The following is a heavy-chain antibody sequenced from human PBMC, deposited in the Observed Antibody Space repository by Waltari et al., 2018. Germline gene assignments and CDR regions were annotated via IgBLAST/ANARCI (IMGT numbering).Heavy chain of an antibody. J-gene: IGHJ6*02. CDR2: ISSSGSTI. D-gene: IGHD5-12*01. CDR1: GFTFSSYE. CDR3: ARDSLEMATILYYYGMDV. V-gene: IGHV3-48*03. Sequence: EVQLVESGGGLVQPGGSLRLSCAASGFTFSSYEMNWVRQAPGKGLEWVSYISSSGSTIYYADSVKGRFTISRDNANNSLYLQMNSLRAEDTAVYYCARDSLEMATILYYYGMDVWGQGTTVTVSS.